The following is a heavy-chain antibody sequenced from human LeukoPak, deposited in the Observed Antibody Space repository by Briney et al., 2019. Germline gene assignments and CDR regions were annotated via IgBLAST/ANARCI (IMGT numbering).Heavy chain of an antibody. Sequence: GESLKISCKGSGYGFTSYWIGWVRQMPGKGLKWTGIIYPGDSDARYSPSFQGQVTISADKSISTAYLQWSSLKASDTAMYYCARRRDLYSGSYYPFDYWGQGTLVTVSS. V-gene: IGHV5-51*01. CDR1: GYGFTSYW. J-gene: IGHJ4*02. CDR2: IYPGDSDA. CDR3: ARRRDLYSGSYYPFDY. D-gene: IGHD1-26*01.